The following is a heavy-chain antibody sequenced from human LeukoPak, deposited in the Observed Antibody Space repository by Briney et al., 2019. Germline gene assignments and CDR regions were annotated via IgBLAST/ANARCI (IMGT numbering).Heavy chain of an antibody. Sequence: KPSETLSLTCTVSGGSINSYYWSWIRQPPGKGLEWIGYIYYSGSTNYNPSLKSRVTISVDTSKNQFSLKLSSVTAADTAVYYCARHYSSSWTDAFDIWGQGTMVTVSS. CDR2: IYYSGST. CDR1: GGSINSYY. CDR3: ARHYSSSWTDAFDI. V-gene: IGHV4-59*08. J-gene: IGHJ3*02. D-gene: IGHD6-13*01.